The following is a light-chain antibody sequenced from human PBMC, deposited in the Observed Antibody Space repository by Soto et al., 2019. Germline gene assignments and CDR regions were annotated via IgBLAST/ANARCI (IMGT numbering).Light chain of an antibody. V-gene: IGKV1-9*01. CDR2: AAS. CDR1: QGISSY. Sequence: HFTQSPSFLSASVGDRVPITCRASQGISSYLAWYQQKPGKAPKLLIYAASTLQSGVPSRFSGSGSGTQFTLTISSLQPEDFATYYCQQLNAYPLTFGGGTKV. J-gene: IGKJ4*01. CDR3: QQLNAYPLT.